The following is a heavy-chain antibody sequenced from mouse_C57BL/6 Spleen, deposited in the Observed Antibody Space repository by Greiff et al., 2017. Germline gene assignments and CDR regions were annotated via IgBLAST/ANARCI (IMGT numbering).Heavy chain of an antibody. CDR1: GYTFTSYW. D-gene: IGHD2-5*01. CDR3: AREGNYSNHFDY. Sequence: QVQLQQPGAELVRPGTSVKLSCKASGYTFTSYWMHWVKQRPGQGLEWIGVIDPSDSYTNYNQKFKGKATLTVATSSSTAYMQLSSLTSEDSAVYYCAREGNYSNHFDYWGQGTTLTVSS. CDR2: IDPSDSYT. V-gene: IGHV1-59*01. J-gene: IGHJ2*01.